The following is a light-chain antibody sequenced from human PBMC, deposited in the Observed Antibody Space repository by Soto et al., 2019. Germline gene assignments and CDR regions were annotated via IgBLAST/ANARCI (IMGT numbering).Light chain of an antibody. Sequence: QSALTQPPSASGSPGQSVTISCTGTSSDVGAYSYVSWYQQHPGKAPKLMIYEVSKRPSGVPDRFSGSKSGNTASLTVSGLQAEDEAEDYCSSYAGSNNFVVFGGGTKLTVL. CDR2: EVS. J-gene: IGLJ2*01. V-gene: IGLV2-8*01. CDR3: SSYAGSNNFVV. CDR1: SSDVGAYSY.